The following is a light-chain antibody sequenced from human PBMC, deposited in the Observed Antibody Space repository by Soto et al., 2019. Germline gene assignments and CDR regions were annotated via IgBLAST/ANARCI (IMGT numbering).Light chain of an antibody. CDR2: NNN. CDR1: SSNIGSNS. CDR3: AAWDDTLSGPI. V-gene: IGLV1-47*01. Sequence: QSVLTQPPSASATPGQRVTISCSGSSSNIGSNSVSWYHQLPGTAPKLLIYNNNQRPSGVPDRFSGSKSGTSGSLAISGLRSEDEADYYCAAWDDTLSGPIFGGGTKVTVL. J-gene: IGLJ2*01.